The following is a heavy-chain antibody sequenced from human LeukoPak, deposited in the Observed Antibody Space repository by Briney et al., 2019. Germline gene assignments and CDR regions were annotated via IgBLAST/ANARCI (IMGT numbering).Heavy chain of an antibody. CDR2: IYHSGST. V-gene: IGHV4-30-2*01. D-gene: IGHD2-8*01. CDR1: GGSISSGGYY. Sequence: SETLSLTCTVSGGSISSGGYYWSWIRQPPGKGLEWIGYIYHSGSTYYNPSLKSRVTISVDRSKNQFSLKLSSVTAADTAVYYCAREEREVYATFDYWGQGTLVTVSS. J-gene: IGHJ4*02. CDR3: AREEREVYATFDY.